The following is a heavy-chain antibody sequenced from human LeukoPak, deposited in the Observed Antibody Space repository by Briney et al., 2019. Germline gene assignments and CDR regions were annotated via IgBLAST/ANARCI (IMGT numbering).Heavy chain of an antibody. CDR1: GGSLSGSY. V-gene: IGHV4-34*01. J-gene: IGHJ4*02. Sequence: SETLSLTCAVYGGSLSGSYWSWIRQPPGKGLEWIGEINHSGSTNYNPSLKSRVTISVDTSKNQFSLKLSSVTAADTAVYYCAINLGYCGGGTCHPSFDYWGQGTLVTVSS. CDR2: INHSGST. CDR3: AINLGYCGGGTCHPSFDY. D-gene: IGHD2-15*01.